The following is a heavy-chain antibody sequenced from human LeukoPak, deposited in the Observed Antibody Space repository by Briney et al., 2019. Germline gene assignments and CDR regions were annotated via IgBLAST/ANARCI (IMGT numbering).Heavy chain of an antibody. J-gene: IGHJ4*02. CDR3: ARSGRFSWLRSGDFDY. Sequence: GGSLRLSCAASGFTFSSYWMSWVRQAPGKGLEWVANIKQDGREKYYVDSVKGRFTISRDNAKNSLYLQMNSLRAEDTAVYYCARSGRFSWLRSGDFDYWGQGTLVTVSS. CDR2: IKQDGREK. V-gene: IGHV3-7*01. CDR1: GFTFSSYW. D-gene: IGHD5-12*01.